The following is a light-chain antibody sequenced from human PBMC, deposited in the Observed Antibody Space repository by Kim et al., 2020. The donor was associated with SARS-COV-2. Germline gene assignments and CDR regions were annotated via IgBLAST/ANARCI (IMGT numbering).Light chain of an antibody. J-gene: IGLJ2*01. CDR1: STDVGGYNS. V-gene: IGLV2-14*03. CDR2: DVS. CDR3: SSYTGTTTSVL. Sequence: QSALTQPASVSGSPGQSITIPCAGTSTDVGGYNSVSWYQQHPGKAPKLMIYDVSNRPSGVSNRFSGSKPDNTASLTISGLQAEDEADYFCSSYTGTTTSVLFGGGTQLTVL.